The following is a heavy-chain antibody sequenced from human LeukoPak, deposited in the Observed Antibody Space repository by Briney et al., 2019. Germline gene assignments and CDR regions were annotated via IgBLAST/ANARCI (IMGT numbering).Heavy chain of an antibody. CDR1: GFTFDDYA. V-gene: IGHV3-9*01. Sequence: GGSLRLSCAASGFTFDDYAMHWVRQAPGKGLEWVSGISRNSGSTGYADSVKGRFTISRDNAKNSLYLQMNSLRAEDTALYYCAKDMGSSGWLNFDYWGQGTLVTVSS. CDR2: ISRNSGST. D-gene: IGHD6-19*01. CDR3: AKDMGSSGWLNFDY. J-gene: IGHJ4*02.